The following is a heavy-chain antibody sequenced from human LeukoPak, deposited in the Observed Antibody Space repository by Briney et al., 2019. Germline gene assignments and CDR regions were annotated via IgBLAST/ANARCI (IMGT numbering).Heavy chain of an antibody. CDR1: GFIFGDYA. Sequence: AGRCLRLSGTTSGFIFGDYAMAGVRQTPGKGLECVGSIGSKTSGGTIEYPASVEGRFTISRNDCRGVAYLQINSLKIEHTAVYHCTRWRGASVLYYWGQGTLQTLSS. CDR3: TRWRGASVLYY. CDR2: IGSKTSGGTI. D-gene: IGHD1-26*01. V-gene: IGHV3-49*04. J-gene: IGHJ4*02.